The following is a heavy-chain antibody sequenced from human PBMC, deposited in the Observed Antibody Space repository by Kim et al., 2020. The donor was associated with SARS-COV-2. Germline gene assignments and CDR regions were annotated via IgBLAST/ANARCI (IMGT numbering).Heavy chain of an antibody. D-gene: IGHD3-10*02. Sequence: GGSLRLSCAASGFTFGDYAMHWVRQAPGKGLEWVSGISWNSGSIGYADSVKGRFTISRDNAKNSLYLQMNSLRAEDTALYYCAKDIQDYVRGAFDIWGQGPMAPVSS. V-gene: IGHV3-9*01. CDR3: AKDIQDYVRGAFDI. J-gene: IGHJ3*02. CDR2: ISWNSGSI. CDR1: GFTFGDYA.